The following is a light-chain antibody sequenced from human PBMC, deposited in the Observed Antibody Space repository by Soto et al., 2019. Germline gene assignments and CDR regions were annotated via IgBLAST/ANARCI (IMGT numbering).Light chain of an antibody. V-gene: IGLV2-14*01. Sequence: QSVLTQPASVSGSPGQSITISCTGTSSDVGGYDYVSWYQQHPGRAPKLMIYDVSIRPSGVSNRFAGSKSGNTASLTSSGLQAEDEADYYCSSYTSSSTAVFGTGTKVTVL. CDR2: DVS. CDR3: SSYTSSSTAV. J-gene: IGLJ1*01. CDR1: SSDVGGYDY.